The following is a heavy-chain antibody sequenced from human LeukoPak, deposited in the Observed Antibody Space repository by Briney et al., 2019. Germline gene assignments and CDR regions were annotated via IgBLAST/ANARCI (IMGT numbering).Heavy chain of an antibody. CDR3: TRDVDLDS. CDR2: ISWNSDDI. J-gene: IGHJ4*02. Sequence: PGRSLRLSCAASGFAFGEFAMHWVRQLPGGGLEWVSGISWNSDDIDYAASVRGRFTISRDNAKSSLYLQMNSLREDDTALYYCTRDVDLDSWGQGTQVTVAS. CDR1: GFAFGEFA. V-gene: IGHV3-9*01.